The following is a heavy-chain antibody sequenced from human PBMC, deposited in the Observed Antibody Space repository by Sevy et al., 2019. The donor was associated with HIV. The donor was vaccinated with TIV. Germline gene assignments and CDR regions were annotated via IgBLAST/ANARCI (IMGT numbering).Heavy chain of an antibody. CDR3: ARDRGNWNNDAFDI. CDR2: ISSHNSYI. D-gene: IGHD1-20*01. CDR1: GFTFSTYS. V-gene: IGHV3-21*01. Sequence: GGSLRLSCAASGFTFSTYSMNWVRQAPGKGLEWVSSISSHNSYIYYADSLKGRFTISRDNAKNSLYLQMNSLRAEDTAVYYCARDRGNWNNDAFDIWGRGTMVTVSS. J-gene: IGHJ3*02.